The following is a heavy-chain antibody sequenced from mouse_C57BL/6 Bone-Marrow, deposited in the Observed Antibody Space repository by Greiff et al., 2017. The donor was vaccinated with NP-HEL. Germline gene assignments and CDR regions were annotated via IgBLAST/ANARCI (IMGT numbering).Heavy chain of an antibody. V-gene: IGHV5-4*03. Sequence: EVKLMESGGGLVKPGGSLKLSCAASGFTFSSYAMSWVRQTPEKRLEWVATISDGGSYTYYPDNVKGRFTISRDNAKNNLYLQMSHLKSEDTAMYYCARGGSAYWGQGTLVTVSA. CDR1: GFTFSSYA. CDR3: ARGGSAY. J-gene: IGHJ3*01. CDR2: ISDGGSYT.